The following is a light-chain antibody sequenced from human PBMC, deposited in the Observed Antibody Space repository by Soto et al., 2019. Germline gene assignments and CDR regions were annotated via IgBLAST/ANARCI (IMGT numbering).Light chain of an antibody. CDR2: AAS. Sequence: DIQMTQSPSSLSASVGDRVTITCRASQSISNYLSWYQQKPGKAPKLLIYAASSLQSGVPSRFSGSGSGTDFTLTISSLPPEDSATYYCQQSYSTPWTFGQGTKVEIK. CDR3: QQSYSTPWT. CDR1: QSISNY. J-gene: IGKJ1*01. V-gene: IGKV1-39*01.